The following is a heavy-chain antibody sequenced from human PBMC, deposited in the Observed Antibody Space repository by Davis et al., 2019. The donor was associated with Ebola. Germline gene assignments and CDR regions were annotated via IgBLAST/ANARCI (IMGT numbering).Heavy chain of an antibody. CDR2: ISYDGSNK. J-gene: IGHJ6*02. CDR3: ARDMSQLPLYYYYGMDV. CDR1: GFTFSSYA. V-gene: IGHV3-30-3*01. D-gene: IGHD2-2*01. Sequence: GGSLRLSCAASGFTFSSYAMHWVRQAPGKGLEWVAVISYDGSNKYYADSVKGRFTISRDNSKDTLYLQMNSLRADDTAVYYCARDMSQLPLYYYYGMDVWGQGTTVTVSS.